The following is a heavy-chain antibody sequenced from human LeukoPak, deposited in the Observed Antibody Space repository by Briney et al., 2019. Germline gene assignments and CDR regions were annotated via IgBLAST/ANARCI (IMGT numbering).Heavy chain of an antibody. D-gene: IGHD4/OR15-4a*01. J-gene: IGHJ4*02. CDR3: AKSLGARGAYYFDY. CDR1: GFTFSSYA. Sequence: GGSLRLSCAASGFTFSSYAMSWVRQAPGKGLEWVSAISGNGGSTYYADSVKGRFTISRDNSKNTLHLQMNSLRAEDTAVYYCAKSLGARGAYYFDYWGQGTLVTVSS. CDR2: ISGNGGST. V-gene: IGHV3-23*01.